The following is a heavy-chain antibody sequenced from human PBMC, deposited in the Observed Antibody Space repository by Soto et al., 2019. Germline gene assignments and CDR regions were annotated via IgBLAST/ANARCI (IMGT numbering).Heavy chain of an antibody. V-gene: IGHV1-69*06. D-gene: IGHD3-22*01. CDR3: AREGRDYYDSSGYQTWAFDY. J-gene: IGHJ4*02. Sequence: SVKVSCKASGGTFSSYAISWVRQAPGQGLEWMGGIIPIFGTANYAQKFQGRVTITADKSTSTAYVELSSLRSEDTAVYYCAREGRDYYDSSGYQTWAFDYWGQGTLVTVSS. CDR1: GGTFSSYA. CDR2: IIPIFGTA.